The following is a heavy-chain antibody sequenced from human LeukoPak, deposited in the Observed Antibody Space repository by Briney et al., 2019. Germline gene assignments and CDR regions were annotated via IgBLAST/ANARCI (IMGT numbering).Heavy chain of an antibody. J-gene: IGHJ4*02. V-gene: IGHV3-30*02. CDR1: GINFRASG. D-gene: IGHD2-2*01. CDR2: IQTYGGDK. Sequence: GGSLRLSCAASGINFRASGMHWVRQAPGMGLEWVTFIQTYGGDKKYAASVAGRFTISRDNSKNTVYLHMSSLRADDTALYYCAREGGTVVIGRFDYWGQGTLVTVSS. CDR3: AREGGTVVIGRFDY.